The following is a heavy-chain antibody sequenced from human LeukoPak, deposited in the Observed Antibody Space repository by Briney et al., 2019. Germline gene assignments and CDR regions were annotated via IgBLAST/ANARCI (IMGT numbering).Heavy chain of an antibody. Sequence: PGGSLRLSCAASGFTFSSYAMHWVRQAPGKGLEYVSAISSNGGSTYYANSVKGRFTISRDNSKNTLYLQMGSLRAEDTAVYYCARGLVAGSSLFAFDYWGQGTLVTVSS. V-gene: IGHV3-64*01. CDR1: GFTFSSYA. J-gene: IGHJ4*02. D-gene: IGHD6-19*01. CDR3: ARGLVAGSSLFAFDY. CDR2: ISSNGGST.